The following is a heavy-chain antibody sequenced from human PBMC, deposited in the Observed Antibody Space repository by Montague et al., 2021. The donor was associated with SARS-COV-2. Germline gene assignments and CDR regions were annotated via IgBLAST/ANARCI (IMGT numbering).Heavy chain of an antibody. J-gene: IGHJ4*02. CDR3: VSQEGSIY. V-gene: IGHV3-21*01. Sequence: SLRLSCAASGFTFSSYSMNWVRQAPGKGLEWVSSISSSSSYIYYADSVKGRFTISRDSAKNSLYLQMNSLRAEDTAVYYCVSQEGSIYWGQGTLVTVSS. CDR2: ISSSSSYI. D-gene: IGHD2/OR15-2a*01. CDR1: GFTFSSYS.